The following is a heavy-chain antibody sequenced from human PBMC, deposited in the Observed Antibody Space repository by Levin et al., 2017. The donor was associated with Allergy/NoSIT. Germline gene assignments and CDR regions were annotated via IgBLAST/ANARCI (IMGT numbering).Heavy chain of an antibody. V-gene: IGHV4-61*02. Sequence: SETLSLTCTVSGGSISSGSYYWSWIRQPAGKGLEWIGRIYTSGSTNYNPSLKSRVTISVDTSKNQFSLKLSSVTAADTAVYYCARAPEEGGWFGELFPPPLWYYMDGWGKGTTVTVSS. CDR3: ARAPEEGGWFGELFPPPLWYYMDG. J-gene: IGHJ6*03. D-gene: IGHD3-10*01. CDR1: GGSISSGSYY. CDR2: IYTSGST.